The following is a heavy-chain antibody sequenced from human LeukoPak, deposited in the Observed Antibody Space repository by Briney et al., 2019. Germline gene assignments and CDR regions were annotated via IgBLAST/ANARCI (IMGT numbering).Heavy chain of an antibody. CDR3: ARGAGIAATGTGSFDY. V-gene: IGHV3-7*05. J-gene: IGHJ4*02. D-gene: IGHD6-13*01. CDR1: GFTLSNYW. Sequence: GGSLRLSCAASGFTLSNYWMNWVRQAPGKGLEWVANIKQDGSEKYYVGSVKGRFTISRDNAKNSLYLQMNSLRAEDTAVYYCARGAGIAATGTGSFDYWGQGTLVTVSS. CDR2: IKQDGSEK.